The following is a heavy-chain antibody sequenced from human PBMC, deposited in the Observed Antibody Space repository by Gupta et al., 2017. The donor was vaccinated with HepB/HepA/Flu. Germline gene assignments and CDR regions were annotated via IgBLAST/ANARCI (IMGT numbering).Heavy chain of an antibody. J-gene: IGHJ4*02. CDR3: ARDPVADYYDSSGYYDY. Sequence: GRFTISRDNSKNTLYLQMNSLRAEDTAVYYCARDPVADYYDSSGYYDYWGQGTLVTVSS. D-gene: IGHD3-22*01. V-gene: IGHV3-30*07.